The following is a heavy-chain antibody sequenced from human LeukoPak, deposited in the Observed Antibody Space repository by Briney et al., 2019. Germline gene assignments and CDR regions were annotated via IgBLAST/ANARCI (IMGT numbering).Heavy chain of an antibody. Sequence: ASVKLSCKASGYTFTSYDINWVRQATGHGLEWMGWMNPNSGNTGYAQKFQGRVTITRNTSISTAYMELSSLRSEDTAVYYWARAAAAGDHDYWGQGTLVTVSS. D-gene: IGHD6-13*01. CDR3: ARAAAAGDHDY. CDR2: MNPNSGNT. J-gene: IGHJ4*02. CDR1: GYTFTSYD. V-gene: IGHV1-8*03.